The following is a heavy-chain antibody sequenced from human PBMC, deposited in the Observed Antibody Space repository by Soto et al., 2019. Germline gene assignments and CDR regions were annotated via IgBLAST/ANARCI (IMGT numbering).Heavy chain of an antibody. D-gene: IGHD3-3*01. CDR3: APVDYDFCCGYLSMDV. V-gene: IGHV1-58*01. CDR1: GFSFTSSA. Sequence: ASVKVSCKASGFSFTSSAVQWVRQARGQRLEWIGWIVVGSGNTNYAQKFQERVTINREKSTSTAYMELSSLRSEETAVYYRAPVDYDFCCGYLSMDVWGQGTTVTVSS. CDR2: IVVGSGNT. J-gene: IGHJ6*02.